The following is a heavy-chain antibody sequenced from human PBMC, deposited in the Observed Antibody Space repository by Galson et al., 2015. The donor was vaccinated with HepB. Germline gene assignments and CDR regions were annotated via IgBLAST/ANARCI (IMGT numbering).Heavy chain of an antibody. CDR3: ARERSSGWYHVRVAAFDI. CDR2: ISAYNGNT. J-gene: IGHJ3*02. D-gene: IGHD6-19*01. Sequence: SVKVSCKASGYTFTSYGISWVRQAPGQGLEWMGWISAYNGNTNYAQKLQGRVTMTTDTSTSTAYMELRSLRSDDTAVYYCARERSSGWYHVRVAAFDIWGQGTMVTVSS. CDR1: GYTFTSYG. V-gene: IGHV1-18*01.